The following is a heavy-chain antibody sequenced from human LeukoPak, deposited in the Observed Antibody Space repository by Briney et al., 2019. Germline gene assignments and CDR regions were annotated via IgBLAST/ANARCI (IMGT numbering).Heavy chain of an antibody. CDR2: IRSETDGGTT. CDR3: AHRDTTMVRVDY. V-gene: IGHV3-15*01. CDR1: GFSFRDAG. Sequence: PGGSLRLSCAASGFSFRDAGMTWVRQAPGKGLEWVGRIRSETDGGTTDCAAPVKGRFTILRDDSKSTVYLQMSSLKTEDTAVYFCAHRDTTMVRVDYWGQGTLVTVSS. J-gene: IGHJ4*02. D-gene: IGHD5-18*01.